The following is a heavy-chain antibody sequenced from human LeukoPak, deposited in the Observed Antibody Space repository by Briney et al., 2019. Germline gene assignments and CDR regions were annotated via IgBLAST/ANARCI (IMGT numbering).Heavy chain of an antibody. V-gene: IGHV3-23*01. CDR1: GFTFSSYA. D-gene: IGHD6-19*01. CDR3: AKDFWLPPPDY. Sequence: GESLRLSCAASGFTFSSYAMSWVRQAPGKGLELVSAISGSGGSTYCADSVKGRFTISRDNSKNTLYLQMNSLRAEDTAVYYSAKDFWLPPPDYWGQGTLVTVSS. J-gene: IGHJ4*02. CDR2: ISGSGGST.